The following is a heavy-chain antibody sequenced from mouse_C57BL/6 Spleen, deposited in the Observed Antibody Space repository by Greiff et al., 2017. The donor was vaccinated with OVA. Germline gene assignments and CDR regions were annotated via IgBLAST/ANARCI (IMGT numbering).Heavy chain of an antibody. CDR2: INPNNGGT. CDR1: GYTFTDYN. V-gene: IGHV1-22*01. CDR3: ARGVFTTVVPYYFDY. Sequence: VQLQQSGPELVKPGASVKMSCKASGYTFTDYNMHWVKQSHGKSLEWIGYINPNNGGTSYNQKFKGKATLTVNKSSSTAYMELRSLTSEDSAVYYCARGVFTTVVPYYFDYWGQGTTLTVSS. D-gene: IGHD1-1*01. J-gene: IGHJ2*01.